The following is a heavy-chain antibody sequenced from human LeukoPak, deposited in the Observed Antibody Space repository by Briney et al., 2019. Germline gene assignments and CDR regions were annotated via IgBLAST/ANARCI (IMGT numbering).Heavy chain of an antibody. CDR1: EFTFSSYG. V-gene: IGHV3-30*18. J-gene: IGHJ4*02. CDR3: AKRGVVIRVILVGFHKEAYYFDS. D-gene: IGHD3-22*01. Sequence: GRSLRLSCAASEFTFSSYGMHWVRQAPGKGLEWVAVISYDGSNKYYADSVKGRFTISRDNSKNTLYLQMNSLRAEDTAVYFCAKRGVVIRVILVGFHKEAYYFDSWGQGVLVTVSS. CDR2: ISYDGSNK.